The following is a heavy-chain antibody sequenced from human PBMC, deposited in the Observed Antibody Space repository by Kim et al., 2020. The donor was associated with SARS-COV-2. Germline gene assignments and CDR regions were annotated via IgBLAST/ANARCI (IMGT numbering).Heavy chain of an antibody. D-gene: IGHD2-15*01. CDR3: ARMLLRYYYMDV. CDR2: INHSGST. V-gene: IGHV4-34*01. Sequence: SETLSLTCAVYGGSFSGYYWSWIRQPPGKGLEWIGEINHSGSTNYNPSLKSRVTISVDTSKNQFSLKLSSVTAADTAVYYCARMLLRYYYMDVWGKGTTVTVSS. CDR1: GGSFSGYY. J-gene: IGHJ6*03.